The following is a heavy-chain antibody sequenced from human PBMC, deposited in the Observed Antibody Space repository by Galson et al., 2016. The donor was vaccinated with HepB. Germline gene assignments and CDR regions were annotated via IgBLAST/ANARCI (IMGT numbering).Heavy chain of an antibody. Sequence: TLSLTCTVSGGSISSGGYYWTWVRQHPGKGLEWIGYIYYSGSTSYNPSLKSRLRISADASKNLFSLKLSSVTAADTAMYYCARGLDYYGSKRLIDYWGRGTLVIVSS. V-gene: IGHV4-31*03. CDR1: GGSISSGGYY. CDR2: IYYSGST. CDR3: ARGLDYYGSKRLIDY. J-gene: IGHJ4*02. D-gene: IGHD3-10*01.